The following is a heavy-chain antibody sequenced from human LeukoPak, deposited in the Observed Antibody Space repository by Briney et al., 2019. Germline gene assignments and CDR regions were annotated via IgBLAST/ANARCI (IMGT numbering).Heavy chain of an antibody. CDR3: ARSGSGSYFLDY. Sequence: SETLSLTCTVSGGSISSGPYYWGWIRQPPGKGLEWIGNIYYGEDTYYNPSLKSRVTISIDTSKNQFSLKLSSVTAADTAVYYCARSGSGSYFLDYWGQGTLVTVSS. V-gene: IGHV4-39*07. CDR1: GGSISSGPYY. CDR2: IYYGEDT. D-gene: IGHD3-10*01. J-gene: IGHJ4*02.